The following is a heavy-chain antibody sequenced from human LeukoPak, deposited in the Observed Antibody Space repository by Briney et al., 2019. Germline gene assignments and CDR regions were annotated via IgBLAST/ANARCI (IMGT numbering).Heavy chain of an antibody. CDR2: ISGSGGST. CDR1: GFTFSSYA. J-gene: IGHJ3*02. Sequence: GGSLRLSCAASGFTFSSYAMSWVRQAPGKGLEWVSAISGSGGSTYYADSVKGRFTISRDNSKNTLYLQMNSLRAEDTAVYYCARDALDSSGYYSRGAFDIWGQGTMVTVSS. V-gene: IGHV3-23*01. CDR3: ARDALDSSGYYSRGAFDI. D-gene: IGHD3-22*01.